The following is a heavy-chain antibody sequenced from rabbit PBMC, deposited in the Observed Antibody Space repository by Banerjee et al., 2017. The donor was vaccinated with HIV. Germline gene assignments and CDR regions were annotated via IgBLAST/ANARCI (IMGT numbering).Heavy chain of an antibody. V-gene: IGHV1S40*01. D-gene: IGHD1-1*01. CDR2: IYTISGST. Sequence: QSLEESGGDLVKPGASLTLTCTASGFSFSSGYMCWVRQAPGKGLEWIACIYTISGSTWYASWAKGRFTISKTSSTTVTLQMTSLTAADTATYFCARDRFTNGYLGLDLWGPGTLVTVS. CDR3: ARDRFTNGYLGLDL. J-gene: IGHJ4*01. CDR1: GFSFSSGY.